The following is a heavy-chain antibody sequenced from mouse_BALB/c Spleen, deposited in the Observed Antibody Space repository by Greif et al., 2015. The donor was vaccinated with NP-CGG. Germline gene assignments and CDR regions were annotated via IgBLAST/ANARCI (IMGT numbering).Heavy chain of an antibody. V-gene: IGHV14-3*02. J-gene: IGHJ3*01. CDR1: GFNIKDTY. Sequence: VQLQQSGAELVKPGASVKLSCTASGFNIKDTYMHWVKQRPEQGLEWIGRIDPANGNTKYDPKFQGKATITADTSSNTAYLQLSSLTSEDTAVYYCASLYYFAYWGQGTLVTVSA. CDR3: ASLYYFAY. CDR2: IDPANGNT. D-gene: IGHD2-1*01.